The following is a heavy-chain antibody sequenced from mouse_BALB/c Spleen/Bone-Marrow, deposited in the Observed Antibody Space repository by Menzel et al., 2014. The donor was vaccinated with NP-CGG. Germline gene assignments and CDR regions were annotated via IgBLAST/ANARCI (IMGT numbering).Heavy chain of an antibody. CDR2: INPNSRTI. V-gene: IGHV4-1*02. CDR1: GFELSRYW. CDR3: ASCGSYGWLAY. D-gene: IGHD2-3*01. J-gene: IGHJ3*01. Sequence: EVQLVESGGGLVQPGGSLKLSCTASGFELSRYWMSWVRQAPGKGLEWIGEINPNSRTINYTPSLKERFIISRDNAKNTLYLQMSKVRSEDTALYFCASCGSYGWLAYWGQGTLVTVSA.